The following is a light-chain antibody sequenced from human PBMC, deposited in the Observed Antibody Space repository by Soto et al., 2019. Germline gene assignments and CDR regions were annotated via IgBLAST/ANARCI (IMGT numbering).Light chain of an antibody. CDR2: EVT. CDR1: SSDVGAYNY. V-gene: IGLV2-14*01. J-gene: IGLJ1*01. CDR3: SSKRDSSTLFV. Sequence: QSVLTQPASVSGSPGQSITISRTGTSSDVGAYNYVSWYQHHPGKVPKLLIYEVTNRXXXXXXXXXXSXSGNTASLTISGLQAEDEADYYCSSKRDSSTLFVFGTGTRSPS.